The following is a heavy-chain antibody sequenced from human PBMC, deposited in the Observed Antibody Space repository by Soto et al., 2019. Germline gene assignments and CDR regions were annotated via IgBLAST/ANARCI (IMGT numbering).Heavy chain of an antibody. CDR3: ATEGDGSGSYCYGMDV. V-gene: IGHV1-69*12. CDR2: IIPIFGTA. D-gene: IGHD3-22*01. CDR1: GGTFSSYA. Sequence: QVQLVQSGAEVKKPGSSVKVSCKASGGTFSSYAITWVRQAPGQGLEWMGGIIPIFGTANYAQKFQGRVTIPADESTSTAYMELSSLRSEDTAVYYCATEGDGSGSYCYGMDVWGQGTTVTVSS. J-gene: IGHJ6*02.